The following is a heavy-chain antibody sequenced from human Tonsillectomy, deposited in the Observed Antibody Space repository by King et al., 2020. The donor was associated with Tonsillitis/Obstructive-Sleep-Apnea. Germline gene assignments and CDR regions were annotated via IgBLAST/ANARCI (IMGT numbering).Heavy chain of an antibody. V-gene: IGHV4-39*01. CDR2: IYYSGST. D-gene: IGHD5-18*01. J-gene: IGHJ4*02. CDR1: GGSIRSSGYY. Sequence: QLQESCPGLVKPSETLSLTCTVSGGSIRSSGYYWGWIRQPPGKGLEWIGSIYYSGSTYYNPSLKSRVTISVDTSKNQFSLKVSSVAAADTAVYYCARPDTPMVTFDYWGQATLVTVSS. CDR3: ARPDTPMVTFDY.